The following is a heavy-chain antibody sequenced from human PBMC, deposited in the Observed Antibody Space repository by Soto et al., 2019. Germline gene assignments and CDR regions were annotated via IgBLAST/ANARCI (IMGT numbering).Heavy chain of an antibody. D-gene: IGHD1-1*01. J-gene: IGHJ4*02. CDR3: ARDRQPDGIWTFDY. CDR2: ISWNSGSI. Sequence: GGSLRLSCAASGFTFDDYAMHWVRQAPGKGLEWVSGISWNSGSIGYADSVKGRFTISRDNAKNSLYLQMNSLRVEDTALYYCARDRQPDGIWTFDYWGRGTLVTVSS. CDR1: GFTFDDYA. V-gene: IGHV3-9*01.